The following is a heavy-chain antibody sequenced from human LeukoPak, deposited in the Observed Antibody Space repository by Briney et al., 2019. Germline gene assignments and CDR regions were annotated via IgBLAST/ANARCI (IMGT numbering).Heavy chain of an antibody. CDR2: IRNKAYGGTT. Sequence: GGSLRLSCTASGFTFGDYAMSWFRQAPGKGLEWVGFIRNKAYGGTTEYAASVKGRFTISRDDSKSIAYLQMNSLKTEDTAVYYCTRVGYSYGYWFDPWGQGTLVTVSS. CDR1: GFTFGDYA. V-gene: IGHV3-49*03. D-gene: IGHD5-18*01. J-gene: IGHJ5*02. CDR3: TRVGYSYGYWFDP.